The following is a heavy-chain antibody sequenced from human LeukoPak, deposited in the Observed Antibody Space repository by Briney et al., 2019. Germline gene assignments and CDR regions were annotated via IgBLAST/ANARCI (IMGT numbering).Heavy chain of an antibody. V-gene: IGHV3-48*04. J-gene: IGHJ1*01. D-gene: IGHD3-10*01. Sequence: GGSLRLSCAGSGFTFGSYSMNWVRHAPGKGLEWVSYIGHTGSITDYADSVKGRFTISRDNAKNSLYLQMNTLRAEDTAVYYCVRDGAVVTSGSYPWRYFQYWGQGTLVTVTS. CDR2: IGHTGSIT. CDR3: VRDGAVVTSGSYPWRYFQY. CDR1: GFTFGSYS.